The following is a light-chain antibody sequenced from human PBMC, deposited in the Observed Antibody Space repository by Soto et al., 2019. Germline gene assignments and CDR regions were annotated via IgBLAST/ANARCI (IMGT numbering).Light chain of an antibody. J-gene: IGKJ2*01. CDR3: MQGTHWPPYT. V-gene: IGKV2-30*01. Sequence: DVVMTQSPLSLPVTLGQPASISCRSSQSLVYGDGNSYLNWFHQRPGQSPRRLIYKASNRDSGVPDRFSSSGSGTNFTLKISRVEAEDVGVYYCMQGTHWPPYTFGQGTKLEI. CDR1: QSLVYGDGNSY. CDR2: KAS.